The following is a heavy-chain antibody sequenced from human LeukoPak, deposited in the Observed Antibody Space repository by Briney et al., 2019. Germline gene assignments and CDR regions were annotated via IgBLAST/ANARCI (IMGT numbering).Heavy chain of an antibody. CDR2: IKQDGSEK. Sequence: WGSLRLSCAASGFTFSSYWMSWVRQAPGKGLEWVANIKQDGSEKYYVDSVKGRFTISRDNAKNSLYLQMNSLRAEDTAVYYCARDDFWSGYYYMDVWGKGTTVTVSS. J-gene: IGHJ6*03. D-gene: IGHD3-3*01. CDR1: GFTFSSYW. CDR3: ARDDFWSGYYYMDV. V-gene: IGHV3-7*01.